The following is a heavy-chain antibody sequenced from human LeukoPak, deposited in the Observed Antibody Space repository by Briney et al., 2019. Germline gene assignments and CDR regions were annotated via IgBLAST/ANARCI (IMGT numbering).Heavy chain of an antibody. V-gene: IGHV4-38-2*02. CDR2: IYHSGST. J-gene: IGHJ6*03. Sequence: SETLSLTCTVSGYSISSGYYWGWIRQPPGKGLEWIGSIYHSGSTYYNPSLKSRVTISVDTSKNQFSLKLSSVTAADTAVYHCARVAIRFYYYYMDVWGKGTTVTVSS. CDR1: GYSISSGYY. D-gene: IGHD3-3*01. CDR3: ARVAIRFYYYYMDV.